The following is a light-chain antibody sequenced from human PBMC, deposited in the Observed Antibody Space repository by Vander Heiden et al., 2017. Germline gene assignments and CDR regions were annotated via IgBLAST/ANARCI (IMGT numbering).Light chain of an antibody. CDR3: QSADSSGTSLV. J-gene: IGLJ1*01. V-gene: IGLV3-25*03. CDR2: KDS. Sequence: SYELTQPPPVSVSPGQTARITCSGDALPKQYAYWYQQKPGQAPVLVIYKDSERPSGIPERFSGSSSGTTVTLTISGVQAEDEADYYCQSADSSGTSLVFGTGTKVTVL. CDR1: ALPKQY.